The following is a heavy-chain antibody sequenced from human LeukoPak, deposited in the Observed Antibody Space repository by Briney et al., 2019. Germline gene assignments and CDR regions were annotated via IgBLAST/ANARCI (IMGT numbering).Heavy chain of an antibody. J-gene: IGHJ4*02. D-gene: IGHD1-26*01. CDR3: ARGQLRIVGATNFDY. V-gene: IGHV1-69*05. CDR2: IIPIFGTA. Sequence: ASVKVSCKASGGTFSSYAISWVRQAPGQGLEWMGGIIPIFGTANYAQKFQGRVTITTDESTSTAYMELSSLRSEDTAVYYCARGQLRIVGATNFDYWGQGTLVTVSS. CDR1: GGTFSSYA.